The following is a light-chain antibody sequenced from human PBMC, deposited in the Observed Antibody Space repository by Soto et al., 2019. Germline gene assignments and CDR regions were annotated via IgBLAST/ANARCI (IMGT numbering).Light chain of an antibody. CDR2: GAS. CDR1: QSIDTY. Sequence: DLQMTQSPSSLSASVGDRVTITCRASQSIDTYLNWYQQKPGKAPKLLIYGASSLQSGVPYSFSGSGSGTDFALTISSLQPEDFATYYCQQTYSTPPTFGQGTYLEIK. V-gene: IGKV1-39*01. J-gene: IGKJ2*01. CDR3: QQTYSTPPT.